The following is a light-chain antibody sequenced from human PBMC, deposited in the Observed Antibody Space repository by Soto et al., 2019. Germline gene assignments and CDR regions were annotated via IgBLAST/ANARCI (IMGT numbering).Light chain of an antibody. Sequence: EIVLTQSPGTLSLSPGERATLSCRASQSVSSSYLAWYQQKPGPAPRLLIYGASSRATGIPDRFSGSGSGTDFTLTISRLEPEEFAVYYCQQYGSSPPRTFGQGTKVDIK. CDR3: QQYGSSPPRT. CDR1: QSVSSSY. V-gene: IGKV3-20*01. CDR2: GAS. J-gene: IGKJ1*01.